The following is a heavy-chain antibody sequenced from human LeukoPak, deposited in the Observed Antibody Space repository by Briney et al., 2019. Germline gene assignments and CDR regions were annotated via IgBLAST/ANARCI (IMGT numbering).Heavy chain of an antibody. CDR2: IYYSGST. V-gene: IGHV4-39*01. CDR1: GGSISSSSYY. Sequence: SETLSLTCTVSGGSISSSSYYWGWIRQPPGKGLEGIGSIYYSGSTYYNPSLKSRVTISVDTSKNQFPLKLSSVTAAETAVYYCAGTMVRGVIGAFEIWGQGTMVTVSS. J-gene: IGHJ3*02. CDR3: AGTMVRGVIGAFEI. D-gene: IGHD3-10*01.